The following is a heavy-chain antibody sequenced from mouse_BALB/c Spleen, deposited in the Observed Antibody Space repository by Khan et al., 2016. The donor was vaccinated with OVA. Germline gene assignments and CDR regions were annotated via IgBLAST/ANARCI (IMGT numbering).Heavy chain of an antibody. D-gene: IGHD1-1*02. J-gene: IGHJ3*01. CDR2: ISTYYGDA. CDR3: VRGVGGDRFRY. CDR1: GYTFTDFT. V-gene: IGHV1S137*01. Sequence: QVQLQQSGAELVRPGVSVKISCKGSGYTFTDFTMHWVKQSHAVSLEWIGVISTYYGDADYNQKFKGKATMTVDKSSNTAYLDLARLTSEDSAIYCCVRGVGGDRFRYWGQGTLVTVSA.